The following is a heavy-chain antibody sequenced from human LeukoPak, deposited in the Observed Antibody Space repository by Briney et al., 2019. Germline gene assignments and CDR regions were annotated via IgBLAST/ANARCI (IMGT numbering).Heavy chain of an antibody. CDR1: GGTFSSYA. CDR2: IIPIFGTA. Sequence: GASVKVSCKASGGTFSSYAISWVRQAPGQGLEWMGGIIPIFGTANYAQKFQGRVMITADESTSTAYMELSSLRSEDTAVYYCARGRIAAIPYYYYYYMDVWGKGTTVTVSS. J-gene: IGHJ6*03. V-gene: IGHV1-69*01. D-gene: IGHD6-6*01. CDR3: ARGRIAAIPYYYYYYMDV.